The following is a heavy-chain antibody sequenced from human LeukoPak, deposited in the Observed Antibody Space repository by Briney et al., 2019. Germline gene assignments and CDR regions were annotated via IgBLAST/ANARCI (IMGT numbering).Heavy chain of an antibody. CDR2: IYYSGST. CDR3: ARTDPRQVYRYDY. V-gene: IGHV4-59*01. D-gene: IGHD3-16*02. CDR1: GGSISSYY. J-gene: IGHJ4*02. Sequence: SETPSLICTVSGGSISSYYWSWIRQPPGKGLEWIGYIYYSGSTNYNPSLKSRVTISVDTSKNHFSLKLTSVTAADTAMYYCARTDPRQVYRYDYWGPGTLVTVSS.